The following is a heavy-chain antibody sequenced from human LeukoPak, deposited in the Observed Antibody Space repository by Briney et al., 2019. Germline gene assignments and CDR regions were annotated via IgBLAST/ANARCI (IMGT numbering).Heavy chain of an antibody. CDR1: GFTFSSYG. Sequence: GGSLTLSCSASGFTFSSYGRHRDRQAPGKGLEWVAVISYDGSNKYYADSVKGRFTISRDNSKNTLYLQMNSLRAKDTAVYYCANLGYSSLVQYHYWGQGTLVTVSS. CDR3: ANLGYSSLVQYHY. V-gene: IGHV3-30*18. D-gene: IGHD5-18*01. CDR2: ISYDGSNK. J-gene: IGHJ4*02.